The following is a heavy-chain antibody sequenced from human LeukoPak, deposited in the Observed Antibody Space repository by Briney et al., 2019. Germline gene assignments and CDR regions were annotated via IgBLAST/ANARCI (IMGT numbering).Heavy chain of an antibody. CDR2: IAYSGST. D-gene: IGHD3-22*01. V-gene: IGHV4-39*01. CDR3: ARRFDRNGRGVFDH. CDR1: GASISTTTYY. Sequence: SSETLSLTCTVSGASISTTTYYWGYIRQPPGKGLEWIGSIAYSGSTYYNPSLRSRVSISIDTSENHFSLKLSSVTAADTAVYYWARRFDRNGRGVFDHWGQGSLVTVSS. J-gene: IGHJ4*02.